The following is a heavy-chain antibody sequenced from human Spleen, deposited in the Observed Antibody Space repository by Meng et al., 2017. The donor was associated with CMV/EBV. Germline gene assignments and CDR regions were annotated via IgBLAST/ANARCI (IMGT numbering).Heavy chain of an antibody. Sequence: GGSLRLSCAASGFTFSSYAMHWVRQAPGKGLEWVAVISYDGSNKYYADSVKGRFTISRDNSKNTLYLQMNSLRAEDTAVYYCARVGLEERDVDIVATGYDYWGQGTLVTVSS. D-gene: IGHD5-12*01. CDR2: ISYDGSNK. CDR3: ARVGLEERDVDIVATGYDY. J-gene: IGHJ4*02. V-gene: IGHV3-30-3*01. CDR1: GFTFSSYA.